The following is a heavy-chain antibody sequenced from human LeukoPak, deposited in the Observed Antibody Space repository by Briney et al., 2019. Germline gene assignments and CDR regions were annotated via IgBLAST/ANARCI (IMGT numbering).Heavy chain of an antibody. CDR3: ARDSSRAALDI. D-gene: IGHD6-13*01. Sequence: GGSLRLSCAASAFSFSSYSMSWVRQPPGKGLEWVANIKQDVSEKYYVDSVKGRFTISRDNAKNSLYLHMNSLRAEDTAVYYCARDSSRAALDIWGQGTMVTVSS. CDR1: AFSFSSYS. CDR2: IKQDVSEK. J-gene: IGHJ3*02. V-gene: IGHV3-7*01.